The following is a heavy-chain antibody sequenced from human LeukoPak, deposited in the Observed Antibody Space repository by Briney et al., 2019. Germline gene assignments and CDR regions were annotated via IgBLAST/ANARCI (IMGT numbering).Heavy chain of an antibody. CDR2: IKQDGSET. V-gene: IGHV3-7*01. J-gene: IGHJ4*02. Sequence: PGGSLRLSCAASGFTFSTYWMSWVRQAPGKGLEWVANIKQDGSETYYVDSVKGRFTISRDNAKDSLYLQMNSLRAEDTAVYYCARPSYYYYDRSGYPSFDYWGQGTLVTVSS. D-gene: IGHD3-22*01. CDR1: GFTFSTYW. CDR3: ARPSYYYYDRSGYPSFDY.